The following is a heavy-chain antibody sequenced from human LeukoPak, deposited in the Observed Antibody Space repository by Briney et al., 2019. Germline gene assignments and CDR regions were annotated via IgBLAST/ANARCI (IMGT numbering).Heavy chain of an antibody. CDR1: GGSISSGSYY. CDR2: INHSGST. D-gene: IGHD6-6*01. Sequence: SETLSLTCTVSGGSISSGSYYWSWIRQPPGKGLKWIGEINHSGSTNYNPSLKSRVTISVDTSKNQFSLKLSSVTAADTAVYYCARDDTVAARPGRFDYWGQGTLVTVSS. V-gene: IGHV4-39*07. J-gene: IGHJ4*02. CDR3: ARDDTVAARPGRFDY.